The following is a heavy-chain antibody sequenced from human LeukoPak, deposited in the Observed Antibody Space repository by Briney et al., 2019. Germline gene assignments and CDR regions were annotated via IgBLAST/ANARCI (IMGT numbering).Heavy chain of an antibody. V-gene: IGHV1-8*03. CDR3: ARLIYGSSWSRFDP. CDR2: MNPNSGNT. CDR1: GYTFTSYD. Sequence: GASVKVSCKASGYTFTSYDINWVRQATGQGLEWMGWMNPNSGNTGYAQKFQGRVTITRNTSIRTAYSKLSSLRSEDRAVYYCARLIYGSSWSRFDPWGQGTLVTVSS. J-gene: IGHJ5*02. D-gene: IGHD6-13*01.